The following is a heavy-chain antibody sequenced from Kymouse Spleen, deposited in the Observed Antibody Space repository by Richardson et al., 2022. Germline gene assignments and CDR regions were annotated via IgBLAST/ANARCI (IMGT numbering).Heavy chain of an antibody. V-gene: IGHV3-33*01. D-gene: IGHD1-26*01. CDR1: GFTFSSYG. CDR2: IWYDGSNK. J-gene: IGHJ3*02. CDR3: ARGLIVGATHDAFDI. Sequence: QVQLVESGGGVVQPGRSLRLSCAASGFTFSSYGMHWVRQAPGKGLEWVAVIWYDGSNKYYADSVKGRFTISRDNSKNTLYLQMNSLRAEDTAVYYCARGLIVGATHDAFDIWGQGTMVTVSS.